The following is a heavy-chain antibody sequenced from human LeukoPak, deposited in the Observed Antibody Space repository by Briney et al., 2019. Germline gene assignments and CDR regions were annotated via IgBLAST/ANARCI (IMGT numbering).Heavy chain of an antibody. CDR3: ARDRVGSGWSNDAFDI. CDR1: GGSISSYY. D-gene: IGHD6-19*01. CDR2: IYYSGST. J-gene: IGHJ3*02. V-gene: IGHV4-59*01. Sequence: SETLSLTCTVSGGSISSYYWSWIRQPPGKGLEWIGYIYYSGSTTYNPSLKSRVTISVDTSKNQFSLKLSSVTAADTAVYYCARDRVGSGWSNDAFDIWGQGTMVTVSS.